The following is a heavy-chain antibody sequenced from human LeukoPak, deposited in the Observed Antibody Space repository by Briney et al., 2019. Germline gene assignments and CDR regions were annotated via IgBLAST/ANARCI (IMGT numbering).Heavy chain of an antibody. J-gene: IGHJ4*02. CDR1: GYTFTSYG. V-gene: IGHV1-18*01. Sequence: ASVKVSCKAPGYTFTSYGISWVRQAPGQGLEWMGWISAYNGNTNYAQKLQGRVTMTTDTSTSTAYMELRSLRSDDTAVYYCARAVVAATLYYFDYWGQGTLVTVSP. CDR3: ARAVVAATLYYFDY. CDR2: ISAYNGNT. D-gene: IGHD2-15*01.